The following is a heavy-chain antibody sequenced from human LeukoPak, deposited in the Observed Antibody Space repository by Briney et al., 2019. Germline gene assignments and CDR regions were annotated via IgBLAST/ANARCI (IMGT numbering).Heavy chain of an antibody. CDR1: GGSISGYY. D-gene: IGHD6-19*01. CDR2: IFHSGST. CDR3: ARSRIVLADSLDP. J-gene: IGHJ5*02. Sequence: SETLSLTCTVSGGSISGYYWNWIRQPAGEGLEWIGRIFHSGSTNYNPSLNSRVTMSVDTSKNQFSLKLSSVTAADTAVYYCARSRIVLADSLDPWGQGTLVTVSS. V-gene: IGHV4-4*07.